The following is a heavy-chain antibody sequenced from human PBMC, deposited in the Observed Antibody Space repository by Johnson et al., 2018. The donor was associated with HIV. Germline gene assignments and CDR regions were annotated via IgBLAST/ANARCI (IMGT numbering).Heavy chain of an antibody. CDR1: GFTFSSYG. CDR3: AKPLAYSSWYTPDIPPNDAFDV. Sequence: VQLVESGGGVVQPGRSLRLSCAASGFTFSSYGIHWVRQAPGKGLEWVAVIWYDGSNKYYADSVKGRFTISRDNAKNSLYLQMNSLRAEDTALYYCAKPLAYSSWYTPDIPPNDAFDVWGQGTMVTVSS. J-gene: IGHJ3*01. D-gene: IGHD6-13*01. V-gene: IGHV3-33*03. CDR2: IWYDGSNK.